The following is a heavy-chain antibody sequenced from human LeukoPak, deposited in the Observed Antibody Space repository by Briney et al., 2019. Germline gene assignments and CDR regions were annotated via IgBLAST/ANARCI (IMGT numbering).Heavy chain of an antibody. J-gene: IGHJ2*01. V-gene: IGHV3-13*01. CDR3: ARGIYGSGSYGYWYFDL. CDR2: IGTAGDT. Sequence: GGSLRLSCAASGFTFSSHDMHWVRQATGKGLEWVSAIGTAGDTYYPGSVKGRFTISRENAKNSLYLQMNSLRAGDTAVYYCARGIYGSGSYGYWYFDLWGRGTLVTVSS. CDR1: GFTFSSHD. D-gene: IGHD3-10*01.